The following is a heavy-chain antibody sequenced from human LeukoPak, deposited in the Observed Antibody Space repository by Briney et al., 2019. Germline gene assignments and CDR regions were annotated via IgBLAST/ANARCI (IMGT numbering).Heavy chain of an antibody. CDR1: GGSIRSYY. V-gene: IGHV4-4*07. CDR3: AREFSGQDCSGGSCQDY. CDR2: IHSSGST. Sequence: SSETLSLTCTASGGSIRSYYWSWVRQPAGKGLEWIGRIHSSGSTNYIPSLKTRVTMSVDTSKNQFSLKLSSVTAADTAVYYCAREFSGQDCSGGSCQDYWGQGTLVTVSS. J-gene: IGHJ4*02. D-gene: IGHD2-15*01.